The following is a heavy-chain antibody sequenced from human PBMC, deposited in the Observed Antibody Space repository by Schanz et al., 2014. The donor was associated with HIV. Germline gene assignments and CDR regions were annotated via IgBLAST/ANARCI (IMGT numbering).Heavy chain of an antibody. J-gene: IGHJ1*01. CDR1: GFIFSSYT. Sequence: QLVESGGGLVGPGGSLRLSCAASGFIFSSYTMYWIRQSPGKGLEWVASISGNTNYIYYADSVKGRFTISRDNAKNSLYLQMKSLRAEDTAVYYCARDSGSYQYSQYWGQGTLVTVSS. V-gene: IGHV3-21*01. CDR2: ISGNTNYI. CDR3: ARDSGSYQYSQY. D-gene: IGHD1-26*01.